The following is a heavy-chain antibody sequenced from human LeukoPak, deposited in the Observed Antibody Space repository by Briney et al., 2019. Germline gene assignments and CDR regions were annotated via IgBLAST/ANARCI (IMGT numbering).Heavy chain of an antibody. CDR2: IESNGNIS. CDR3: AKDFWRDSPD. Sequence: AGGSLRLSWALAGSSVSNCGMHWVRQAPGKGREWVSFIESNGNISYYADSAKGRFTISRDNSKNTLYFQMNSLRAEDTALYYCAKDFWRDSPDWGQGTLVTVSS. V-gene: IGHV3-30*02. D-gene: IGHD3-3*01. J-gene: IGHJ4*02. CDR1: GSSVSNCG.